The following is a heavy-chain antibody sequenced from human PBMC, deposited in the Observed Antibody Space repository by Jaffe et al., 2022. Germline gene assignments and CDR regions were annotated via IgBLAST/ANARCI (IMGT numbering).Heavy chain of an antibody. D-gene: IGHD3-10*01. CDR3: AHSGPSNTYYYGSGSYYSFDY. CDR2: IYWDDDK. J-gene: IGHJ4*02. Sequence: QITLKESGPTLVKPTQTLTLTCTFSGFSLSTSGVGVGWIRQPPGKALEWLALIYWDDDKRYSPSLKSRLTITKDTSKNQVVLTMTNMDPVDTATYYCAHSGPSNTYYYGSGSYYSFDYWGQGTLVTVSS. V-gene: IGHV2-5*02. CDR1: GFSLSTSGVG.